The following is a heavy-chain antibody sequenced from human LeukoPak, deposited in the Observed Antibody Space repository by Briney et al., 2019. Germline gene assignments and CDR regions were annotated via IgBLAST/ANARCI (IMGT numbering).Heavy chain of an antibody. CDR3: ARLEGRYCSGGSCHFDY. CDR2: IYYSGST. D-gene: IGHD2-15*01. J-gene: IGHJ4*02. Sequence: SETLSLTCTVSGGSISSYYWSWIRQPPGKGLEWIGYIYYSGSTNYNPSLKSRVTISVDTSKNQFSLKLSSVTAADTAVYYCARLEGRYCSGGSCHFDYWGQGTLVNVSS. V-gene: IGHV4-59*08. CDR1: GGSISSYY.